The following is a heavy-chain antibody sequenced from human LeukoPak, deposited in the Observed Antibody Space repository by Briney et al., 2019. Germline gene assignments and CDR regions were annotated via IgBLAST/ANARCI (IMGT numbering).Heavy chain of an antibody. D-gene: IGHD3-3*01. CDR1: GFTFGSYS. J-gene: IGHJ4*02. V-gene: IGHV3-21*03. CDR3: AREDFWSGYPLYYFDY. CDR2: ISSSSSYI. Sequence: PGGSLRLSCAASGFTFGSYSMNWVRQAPGKGLEWVSSISSSSSYIYYADSVKGRFTISRDNARNSLYLQMNSLRAEDTAVYYCAREDFWSGYPLYYFDYWGQGTLVTVSS.